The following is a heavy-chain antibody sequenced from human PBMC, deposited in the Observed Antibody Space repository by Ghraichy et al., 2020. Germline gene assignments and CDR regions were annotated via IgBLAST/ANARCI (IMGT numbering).Heavy chain of an antibody. V-gene: IGHV1-3*01. CDR1: GYTFTSYA. J-gene: IGHJ6*02. Sequence: ASVKVSCKASGYTFTSYAMHWVRQAPGQRLEWMGWINAGNGNTKYSQKFQGRVTITRDTSASTAYMELSSLRSEDTAVYYCAKEQQLVRNRDYYYGMDVWGQGTTVTVSS. D-gene: IGHD6-13*01. CDR3: AKEQQLVRNRDYYYGMDV. CDR2: INAGNGNT.